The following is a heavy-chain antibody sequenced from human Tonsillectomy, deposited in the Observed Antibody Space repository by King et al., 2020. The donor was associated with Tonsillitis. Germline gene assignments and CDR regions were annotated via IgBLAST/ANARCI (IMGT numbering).Heavy chain of an antibody. CDR1: GYSISSDYY. CDR2: IYHSGST. D-gene: IGHD3-22*01. Sequence: VQLQESGPGLVKPSETLSLTCTVSGYSISSDYYWGWIRQPPGKGLEWIGSIYHSGSTYYNPSLKSRVTISVDTSKNQFSLKLSSVTAADTAVYYCARGGYYYDDAFDIWGQGTMVTVSS. CDR3: ARGGYYYDDAFDI. J-gene: IGHJ3*02. V-gene: IGHV4-38-2*02.